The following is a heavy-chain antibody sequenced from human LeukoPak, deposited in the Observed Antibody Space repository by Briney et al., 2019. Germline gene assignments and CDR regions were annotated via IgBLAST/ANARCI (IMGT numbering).Heavy chain of an antibody. CDR2: ISPSSSYI. CDR3: ARDPVVPDDGYYFDY. J-gene: IGHJ4*02. Sequence: GGSLRLSCAASGFTFSGYTMNWVRQAPGKGLEWVSTISPSSSYIYYADSVKGRFTIFRDNAKNSLYLQMNSLRPEDTAVYYCARDPVVPDDGYYFDYWGQGTLVTVSS. D-gene: IGHD2-2*01. CDR1: GFTFSGYT. V-gene: IGHV3-21*01.